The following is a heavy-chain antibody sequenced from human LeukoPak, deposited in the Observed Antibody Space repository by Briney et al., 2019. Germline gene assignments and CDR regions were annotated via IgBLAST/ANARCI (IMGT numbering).Heavy chain of an antibody. D-gene: IGHD4-23*01. V-gene: IGHV4-38-2*02. J-gene: IGHJ4*02. Sequence: SETLSLTCTVSGYSISSGYYWGWSRQPPGKGRGWIGSIYHSGSTYYNPSLKSRVTISLQPSKNQFSLKLSSVSAADTVVYHCARVRWYHGEYYFAYWDEGTLLTVPS. CDR1: GYSISSGYY. CDR3: ARVRWYHGEYYFAY. CDR2: IYHSGST.